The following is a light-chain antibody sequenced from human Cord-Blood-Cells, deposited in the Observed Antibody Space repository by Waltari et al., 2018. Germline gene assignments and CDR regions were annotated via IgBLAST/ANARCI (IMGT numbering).Light chain of an antibody. J-gene: IGKJ2*01. Sequence: DIVMTMSTLSLPVTPGEPASICCRSSQSLLHSNGYNYLDWYLQKPGQSPQLLIYLGSNRASGVPDRFSGSGSGTDFTLKISRVEAEDVGVYYCMQALQTPYTFGQGTKLEIK. V-gene: IGKV2-28*01. CDR2: LGS. CDR3: MQALQTPYT. CDR1: QSLLHSNGYNY.